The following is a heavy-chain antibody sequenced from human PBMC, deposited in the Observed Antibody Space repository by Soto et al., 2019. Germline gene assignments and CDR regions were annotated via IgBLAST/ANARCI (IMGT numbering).Heavy chain of an antibody. CDR3: ASYSSSWYYY. D-gene: IGHD6-13*01. Sequence: QVQLVQSGAEVKKPGSSMKVSCKASGGTFSSYTISWVRQAPGQGLEWMGRITPILGIANCAQKFQGRVTITADKSTSTAYMELSSLRSEDTAVYYCASYSSSWYYYWGQGTLVTVSS. V-gene: IGHV1-69*02. CDR2: ITPILGIA. J-gene: IGHJ4*02. CDR1: GGTFSSYT.